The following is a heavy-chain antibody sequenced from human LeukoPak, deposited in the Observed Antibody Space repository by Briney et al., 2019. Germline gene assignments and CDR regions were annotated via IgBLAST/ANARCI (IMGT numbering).Heavy chain of an antibody. J-gene: IGHJ5*02. CDR3: AREKNDYSNKWGSFDP. V-gene: IGHV1-69*05. CDR2: IIPIFGTA. CDR1: GYSFTSYW. Sequence: KISCKGSGYSFTSYWIGWVRQMPGKGLEWMGRIIPIFGTANYAQKFQGRVTITTDESTSAAYMELSSLRSEDTAVYYCAREKNDYSNKWGSFDPWGQGTLVTVSS. D-gene: IGHD4-11*01.